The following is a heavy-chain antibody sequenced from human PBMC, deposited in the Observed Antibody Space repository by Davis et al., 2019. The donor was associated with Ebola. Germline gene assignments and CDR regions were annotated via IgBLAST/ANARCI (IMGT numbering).Heavy chain of an antibody. CDR2: ISAYNGNT. D-gene: IGHD3-10*01. Sequence: ASVKVSCKASGYTFTSYGISWVRQAPGQGRAWMGWISAYNGNTNYAQKLQGRVTMTTDTSTSTAYMELRSLRSDDTAVYYCARDVLLNWFDPWGQGTLVTVSS. CDR1: GYTFTSYG. J-gene: IGHJ5*02. CDR3: ARDVLLNWFDP. V-gene: IGHV1-18*01.